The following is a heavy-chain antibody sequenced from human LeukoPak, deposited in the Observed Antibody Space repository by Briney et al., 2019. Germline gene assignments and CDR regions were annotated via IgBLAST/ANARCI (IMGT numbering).Heavy chain of an antibody. Sequence: SETLSLTCAVYGESFSGYYWSWIRQPPGKGLEWIGEIDHSGSTNYNPSLKSRVTISVDTSKNQFSLKLSSVTAADTAVYYCARRLLGITMVRGTRYFDLWGRGTLVTVSS. J-gene: IGHJ2*01. D-gene: IGHD3-10*01. CDR2: IDHSGST. V-gene: IGHV4-34*01. CDR3: ARRLLGITMVRGTRYFDL. CDR1: GESFSGYY.